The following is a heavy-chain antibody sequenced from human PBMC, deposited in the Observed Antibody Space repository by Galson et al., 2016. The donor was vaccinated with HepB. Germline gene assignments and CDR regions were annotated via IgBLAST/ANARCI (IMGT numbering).Heavy chain of an antibody. CDR2: MFYTGTT. CDR3: ARLTLNEHSNNWFDP. V-gene: IGHV4-39*07. Sequence: LSLTCTVSGGSIRSSDSYWSWIRQPSGKGLECIGSMFYTGTTYFNPSLKSRVTISVDTSKNQFSLKLRSVTAADTAVYFCARLTLNEHSNNWFDPWGQGTTVTVSS. CDR1: GGSIRSSDSY. J-gene: IGHJ5*02. D-gene: IGHD4-11*01.